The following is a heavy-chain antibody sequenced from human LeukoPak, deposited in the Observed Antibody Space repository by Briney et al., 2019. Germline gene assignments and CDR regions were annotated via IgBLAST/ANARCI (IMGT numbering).Heavy chain of an antibody. D-gene: IGHD3-9*01. CDR2: IYYSGST. CDR3: ARLPARITISWASDY. J-gene: IGHJ4*02. CDR1: GGSISSSSYY. V-gene: IGHV4-39*07. Sequence: SETLSLTCTVSGGSISSSSYYWGWIRQPPGKGLEWIGSIYYSGSTYYNPSLKSRVTISVDTSKNQFSLKLSSVTAADTAVYYCARLPARITISWASDYWGQGTLVTVSS.